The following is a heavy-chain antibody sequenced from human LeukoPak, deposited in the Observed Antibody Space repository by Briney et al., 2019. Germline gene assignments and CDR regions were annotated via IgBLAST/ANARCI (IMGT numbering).Heavy chain of an antibody. Sequence: PSETLSLTCPVSGDSISSYHWTWIRQPPGKGLEWIGYIYYSGSTNYNPSLKSRVSISVDTSKNQFSLKLSSVTAADTAVYYCARDKDAFDIWGQGTMVTVSS. CDR2: IYYSGST. CDR1: GDSISSYH. CDR3: ARDKDAFDI. J-gene: IGHJ3*02. V-gene: IGHV4-59*01.